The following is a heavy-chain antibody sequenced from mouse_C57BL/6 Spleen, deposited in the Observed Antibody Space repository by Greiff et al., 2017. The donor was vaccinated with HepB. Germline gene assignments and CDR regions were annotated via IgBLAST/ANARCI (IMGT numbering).Heavy chain of an antibody. CDR3: ARLDYRDYYAMDY. Sequence: QVQLQQPGAELVKPGASVKLSCKASGYTFTSYWMHWVKQRPGQGLEWIGMIHPNSGSTNYNEKFKSKATLTVDKSSSTAYMQLSSLTSEDSAVYYCARLDYRDYYAMDYWGQGTSVTVSS. CDR1: GYTFTSYW. CDR2: IHPNSGST. D-gene: IGHD2-14*01. V-gene: IGHV1-64*01. J-gene: IGHJ4*01.